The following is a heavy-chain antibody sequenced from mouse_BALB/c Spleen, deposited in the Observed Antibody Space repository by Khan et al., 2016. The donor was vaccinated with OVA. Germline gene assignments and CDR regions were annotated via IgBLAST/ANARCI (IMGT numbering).Heavy chain of an antibody. D-gene: IGHD2-3*01. J-gene: IGHJ4*01. CDR3: ARWFDGYSSLYAMDY. V-gene: IGHV2-6*02. CDR1: GFSLTSYG. CDR2: IWSDGST. Sequence: VQLQESGPGLVAPSQSLSITCTVSGFSLTSYGVHWVRQPPGKGLEWLVVIWSDGSTNYNSGLKSRLSISKDNSKSQVFLKMNSLQTDDTAIYYCARWFDGYSSLYAMDYWGPGTSVTVSS.